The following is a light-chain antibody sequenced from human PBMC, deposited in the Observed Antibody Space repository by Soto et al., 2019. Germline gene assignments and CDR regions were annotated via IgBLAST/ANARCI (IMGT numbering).Light chain of an antibody. CDR1: SSDVGGYNS. J-gene: IGLJ1*01. Sequence: QLVLTQPASVSGSPGQSITISCTGTSSDVGGYNSVSWYQQHPGKAPKLMISEVSNRPSGVSNRFSGSKSGNTASLTISGLQAEDEADYYCSSYTSSSSYVFGTGTKLTVL. V-gene: IGLV2-14*01. CDR2: EVS. CDR3: SSYTSSSSYV.